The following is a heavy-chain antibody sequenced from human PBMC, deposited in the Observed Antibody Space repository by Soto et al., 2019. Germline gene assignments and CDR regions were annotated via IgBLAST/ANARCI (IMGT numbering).Heavy chain of an antibody. CDR1: GYTFTSYY. D-gene: IGHD3-22*01. J-gene: IGHJ4*02. Sequence: ASVKVSCKASGYTFTSYYMHWVRQAPGQGLEWMGIINPTGGSTSYAPRFQGRVTMTRDTSTSTVYMELSSLTSEATAVYYCARDHLDRYYYDSSGYYPPDYWGQGTLVTVSS. V-gene: IGHV1-46*01. CDR2: INPTGGST. CDR3: ARDHLDRYYYDSSGYYPPDY.